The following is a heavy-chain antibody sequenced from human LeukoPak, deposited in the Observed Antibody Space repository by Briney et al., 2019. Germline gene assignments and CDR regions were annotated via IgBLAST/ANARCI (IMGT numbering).Heavy chain of an antibody. V-gene: IGHV1-8*01. J-gene: IGHJ5*02. CDR3: ARGLMWSPSIFDP. CDR1: GYTFTSYD. CDR2: MNPNSGNT. D-gene: IGHD2-2*01. Sequence: GASVKVSCKASGYTFTSYDINWVRQATGQGLEWMGWMNPNSGNTGYAQKFQGRVTMTRNTSIGTAYMELSSLRSEDTAVYYCARGLMWSPSIFDPWGQGTLVTVSS.